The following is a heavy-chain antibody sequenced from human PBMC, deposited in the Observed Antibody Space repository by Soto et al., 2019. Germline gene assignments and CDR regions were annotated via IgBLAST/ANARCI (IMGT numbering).Heavy chain of an antibody. V-gene: IGHV3-11*01. J-gene: IGHJ3*02. Sequence: PGGSLRLSCAASGFTFSDYYMSWIRQAPGKGLEWVSYISSSGSTIYYADSVKGRFTISRDNAKNSLYLQMNSLRAEDTAVYYCARDSPRRGYCSGGSCDPGGIAFDIWGQGTMVTVSS. CDR2: ISSSGSTI. D-gene: IGHD2-15*01. CDR3: ARDSPRRGYCSGGSCDPGGIAFDI. CDR1: GFTFSDYY.